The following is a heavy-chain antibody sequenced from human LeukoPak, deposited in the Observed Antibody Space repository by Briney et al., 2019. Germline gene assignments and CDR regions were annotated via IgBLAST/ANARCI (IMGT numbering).Heavy chain of an antibody. V-gene: IGHV4-39*01. J-gene: IGHJ4*02. Sequence: SETLSLTCTVSGGSISSSSYYWGWIRQPPGEGLEWIGSISYSGTTYYNPSLKSRVTVSVDTSKNQFSLELSSVTAADTAVYYCARHLYSGSYWFDYWGQGTLVTVSS. CDR2: ISYSGTT. CDR1: GGSISSSSYY. CDR3: ARHLYSGSYWFDY. D-gene: IGHD1-26*01.